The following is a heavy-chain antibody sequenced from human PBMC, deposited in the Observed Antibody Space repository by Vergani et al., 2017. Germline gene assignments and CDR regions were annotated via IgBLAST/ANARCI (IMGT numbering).Heavy chain of an antibody. J-gene: IGHJ6*03. CDR1: GFTFSSYG. CDR2: ISYDGSNK. Sequence: QVQLVESGGGVVQPGRSLRLSCAASGFTFSSYGLHWVRQAPGKGLEWVAVISYDGSNKYYADSVKGRFTISRDNSKNTLYLQMNSLRAEDTAVYYCAKDIVSGWSYYYYYYYMDVWGKGTTVTVSS. V-gene: IGHV3-30*18. CDR3: AKDIVSGWSYYYYYYYMDV. D-gene: IGHD6-19*01.